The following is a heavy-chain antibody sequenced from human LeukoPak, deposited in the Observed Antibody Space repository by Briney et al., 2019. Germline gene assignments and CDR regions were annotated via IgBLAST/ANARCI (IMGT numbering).Heavy chain of an antibody. Sequence: AASMKVSCKVSGYTLTELSMHWVRQAPGKGLEWMGGFDPEDGETIYAQKFRGRVTMTEDTSTDTAYMELSSLRSEDTAVYYCATDLNAVTFDYWGQGTLVTVSS. D-gene: IGHD4-17*01. CDR2: FDPEDGET. CDR3: ATDLNAVTFDY. CDR1: GYTLTELS. V-gene: IGHV1-24*01. J-gene: IGHJ4*02.